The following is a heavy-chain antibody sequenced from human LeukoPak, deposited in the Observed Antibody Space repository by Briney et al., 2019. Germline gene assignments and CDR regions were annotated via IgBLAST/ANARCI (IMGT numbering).Heavy chain of an antibody. CDR2: IYYSGST. D-gene: IGHD6-19*01. CDR3: ARDGSSGWYLGDNWFDP. V-gene: IGHV4-59*01. Sequence: PSETLSLTCAVYGGSFSGYYWSWIRQPPGKGLEWIGYIYYSGSTNYNPSLKSRVTISVDTSKNQFSLKLSSVTAADTAVYYCARDGSSGWYLGDNWFDPWGQGTLVTVSS. CDR1: GGSFSGYY. J-gene: IGHJ5*02.